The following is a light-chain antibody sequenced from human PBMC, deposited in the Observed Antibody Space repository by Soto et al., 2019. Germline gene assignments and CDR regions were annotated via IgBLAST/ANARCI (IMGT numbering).Light chain of an antibody. CDR2: GAS. J-gene: IGKJ5*01. CDR1: QSISGS. Sequence: IQVAQSPSSLSASVRDRVTITCRASQSISGSLNWYQQKPGKAPKLLIYGASTLHGGVPSRFSGRAAGTDYTLTISSLHPEFVATYCCQHSYRTPTFGQGTRLEN. V-gene: IGKV1-39*01. CDR3: QHSYRTPT.